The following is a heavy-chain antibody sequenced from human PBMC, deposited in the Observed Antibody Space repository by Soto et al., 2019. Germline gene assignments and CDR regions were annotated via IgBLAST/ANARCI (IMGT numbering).Heavy chain of an antibody. CDR3: ARDGGYSGYDSLYYYGMDV. V-gene: IGHV1-2*04. J-gene: IGHJ6*02. D-gene: IGHD5-12*01. Sequence: QVQLVQSGAEVKKPGASVKVSCKASGYTFTGYYMHWVRQAPGQGLEWMGWINPNSGGTNYAQKFQGWVTMTRDTSISTAYMELSRLRSDDTAVYYCARDGGYSGYDSLYYYGMDVWGQGTTVTVSS. CDR2: INPNSGGT. CDR1: GYTFTGYY.